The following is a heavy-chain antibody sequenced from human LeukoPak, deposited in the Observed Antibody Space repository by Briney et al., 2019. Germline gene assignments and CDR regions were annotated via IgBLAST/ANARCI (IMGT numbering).Heavy chain of an antibody. CDR2: ISGSGGST. V-gene: IGHV3-23*01. Sequence: PGGSLRLSCAASGFTFSNYAMTGVRQAPRKGLEWVSTISGSGGSTYYADSAKGRFTISRDNSKNTLYLQMNSLRAEDTAVYYCAKPMTTVTTSAFDIWGQGTMVTVSS. CDR1: GFTFSNYA. J-gene: IGHJ3*02. CDR3: AKPMTTVTTSAFDI. D-gene: IGHD4-17*01.